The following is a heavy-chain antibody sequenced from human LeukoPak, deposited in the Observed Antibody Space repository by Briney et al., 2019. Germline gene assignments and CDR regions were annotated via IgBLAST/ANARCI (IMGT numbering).Heavy chain of an antibody. CDR2: ISGSSSYI. J-gene: IGHJ4*02. CDR3: ARGEYGSGSYHIDY. CDR1: GFTFSSYW. V-gene: IGHV3-21*01. Sequence: GGSLRLSCAASGFTFSSYWMHWVRQAPGKGLVWVSFISGSSSYIYYADSVKGRFTISRDNAKNSLYLQMNSLRAEDTAVYYCARGEYGSGSYHIDYWGQGTLVTVSS. D-gene: IGHD3-10*01.